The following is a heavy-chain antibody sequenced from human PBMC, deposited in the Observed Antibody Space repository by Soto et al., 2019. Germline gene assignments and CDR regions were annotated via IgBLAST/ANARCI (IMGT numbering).Heavy chain of an antibody. J-gene: IGHJ6*02. Sequence: QVQLVESGGGVVQPGRSLRLSCAASGFTFSSYGMHWVRQAPGKGLEWVAVISYDGSNKYYADSVKGRFTISRDNSKNTLYLQMNSLRAEDTAVYYCAKDWDIVVVTAIRYGMDVWGQVTTVTVSS. CDR3: AKDWDIVVVTAIRYGMDV. V-gene: IGHV3-30*18. CDR1: GFTFSSYG. CDR2: ISYDGSNK. D-gene: IGHD2-21*02.